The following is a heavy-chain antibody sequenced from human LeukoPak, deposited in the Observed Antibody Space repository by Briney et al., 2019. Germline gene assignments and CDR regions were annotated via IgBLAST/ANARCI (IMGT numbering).Heavy chain of an antibody. CDR3: ARTWIPVPFDY. D-gene: IGHD5-18*01. Sequence: PSETLSLTCAVYGGSFSGYYWSWIRQPPGKGLEWIGSIYYSGSTYYNPSLKSRVTISVDTSKTQFSLKLSSVTAADTAVYYCARTWIPVPFDYWGQGTLVTVSS. CDR2: IYYSGST. CDR1: GGSFSGYY. J-gene: IGHJ4*02. V-gene: IGHV4-34*01.